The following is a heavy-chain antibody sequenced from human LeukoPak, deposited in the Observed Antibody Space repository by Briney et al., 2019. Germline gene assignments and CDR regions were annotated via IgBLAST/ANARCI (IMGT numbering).Heavy chain of an antibody. V-gene: IGHV4-34*01. Sequence: SETLSLTCAVYNGSFSGLHLSWIRQPPGKGLEWIGEINRGGSTNYNPSLKSRVTISVDTSKNQLSLKLSSVTAADTAVYYCARGVATTNLWGQGTLVTVSS. CDR2: INRGGST. CDR1: NGSFSGLH. J-gene: IGHJ4*02. D-gene: IGHD5-12*01. CDR3: ARGVATTNL.